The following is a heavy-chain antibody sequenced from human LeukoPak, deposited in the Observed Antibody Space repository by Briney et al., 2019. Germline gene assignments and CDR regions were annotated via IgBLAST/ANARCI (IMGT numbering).Heavy chain of an antibody. CDR3: ASLLVGMATIDFDY. CDR1: GGTFSSYA. CDR2: IIPIFGTA. V-gene: IGHV1-69*05. J-gene: IGHJ4*02. D-gene: IGHD5-12*01. Sequence: ASVKVSXKASGGTFSSYAISWVRQAPGQGLEWMGRIIPIFGTANYAQKFQGRVTITTDESTSTAYMELSSLRSEDTAVYYGASLLVGMATIDFDYWGQGTLVTVSS.